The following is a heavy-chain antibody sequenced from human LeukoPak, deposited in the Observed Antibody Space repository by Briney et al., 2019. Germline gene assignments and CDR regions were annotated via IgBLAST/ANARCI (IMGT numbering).Heavy chain of an antibody. CDR1: GDSVSSNSDA. V-gene: IGHV6-1*01. Sequence: SQTLSLTCAISGDSVSSNSDAWNWIRQSPSRGLEWLGRTYYRSKWYNDYAVSVESRITINPDTPKNQFSLQLNSVTPEDTAVYYCARDYYYYMDVWGKGTTVTVSS. CDR2: TYYRSKWYN. J-gene: IGHJ6*03. CDR3: ARDYYYYMDV.